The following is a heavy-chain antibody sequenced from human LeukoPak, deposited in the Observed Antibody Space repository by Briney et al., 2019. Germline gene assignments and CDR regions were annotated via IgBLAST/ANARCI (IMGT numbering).Heavy chain of an antibody. CDR1: GGSISSSSYY. Sequence: SETLSLTCTVSGGSISSSSYYWGWIRQPPGKGLEWIGSIYYSGSTYYNPSLKSRVTISVDTSKNQFSLKLSSVTAADTAVYYCARDGGKGYYYDSSGYLGPPFWYFDLWGRGTLVTVSS. V-gene: IGHV4-39*07. CDR3: ARDGGKGYYYDSSGYLGPPFWYFDL. D-gene: IGHD3-22*01. J-gene: IGHJ2*01. CDR2: IYYSGST.